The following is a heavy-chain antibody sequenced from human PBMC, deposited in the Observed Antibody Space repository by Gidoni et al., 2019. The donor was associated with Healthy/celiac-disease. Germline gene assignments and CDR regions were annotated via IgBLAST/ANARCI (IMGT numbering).Heavy chain of an antibody. J-gene: IGHJ4*02. Sequence: QVQLVESGGGVVQPGRSLRLSCAASGFTFSSYGMRWVRQAPGKGLECVAVIWYDGSNKYYADSVKGRFTISRDNSKNTLYLQMNSLRAEDTAVYYCARGYCSGGSCSYYFDYWGQGTLVTVSS. CDR2: IWYDGSNK. CDR3: ARGYCSGGSCSYYFDY. D-gene: IGHD2-15*01. CDR1: GFTFSSYG. V-gene: IGHV3-33*01.